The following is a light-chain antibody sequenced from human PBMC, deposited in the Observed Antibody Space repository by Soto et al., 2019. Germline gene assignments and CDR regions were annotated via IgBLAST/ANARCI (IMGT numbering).Light chain of an antibody. V-gene: IGLV2-14*01. CDR3: SSYTRSSTSYV. CDR1: SSDVGGYNY. J-gene: IGLJ1*01. CDR2: EVS. Sequence: QSVLTQPASVSGSPGQSITISCTRTSSDVGGYNYVSWYQQHPGKAPKLMIYEVSNRPSRVSNRFSGSKSGNTASLTISGLQAEDEADYYCSSYTRSSTSYVFGTGTKVTV.